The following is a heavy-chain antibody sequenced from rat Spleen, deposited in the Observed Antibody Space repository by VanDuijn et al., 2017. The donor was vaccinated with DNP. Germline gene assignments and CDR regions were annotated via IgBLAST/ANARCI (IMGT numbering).Heavy chain of an antibody. CDR1: GFTFTNYG. V-gene: IGHV5-19*01. J-gene: IGHJ4*01. CDR2: ISPSGGST. CDR3: ATHDNWA. D-gene: IGHD3-6*01. Sequence: EVQLVESGGGLVQPGRSLKLSCAASGFTFTNYGMHWIRQAPTKGLEWVASISPSGGSTYYRDSVKGRFTISRDNAKSTLYLQMDSLRSEYTATYNWATHDNWAWGQGTSVTVSS.